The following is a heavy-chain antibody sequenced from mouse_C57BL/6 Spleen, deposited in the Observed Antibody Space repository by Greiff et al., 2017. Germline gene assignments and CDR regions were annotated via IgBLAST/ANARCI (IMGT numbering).Heavy chain of an antibody. D-gene: IGHD2-5*01. J-gene: IGHJ3*01. CDR2: ISGGGGNT. Sequence: EVKVEESGGGLVKPGGSLKLSCAASGFTFSSYTMSWVRQTPEKRLEWVATISGGGGNTYYPDSVKGRFTISIDNAKNTLYLQMSSLRSEDTALYYCARKGYSNYEAWFAYWGQGTLVTVSA. CDR3: ARKGYSNYEAWFAY. V-gene: IGHV5-9*01. CDR1: GFTFSSYT.